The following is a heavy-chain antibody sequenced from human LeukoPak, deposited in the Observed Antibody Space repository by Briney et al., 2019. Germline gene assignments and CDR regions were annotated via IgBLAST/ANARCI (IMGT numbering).Heavy chain of an antibody. J-gene: IGHJ4*02. CDR3: ARIMADIYYFDD. CDR1: GYRFTSYW. D-gene: IGHD5-12*01. V-gene: IGHV5-51*01. Sequence: GESLKISCKSSGYRFTSYWIGWVRQMPGKGLEWMGNIYPGDSDTRYTPPFQGQVTISADKSISTAYLQWSSLKASDTAIYYCARIMADIYYFDDWGQGTLVTVSS. CDR2: IYPGDSDT.